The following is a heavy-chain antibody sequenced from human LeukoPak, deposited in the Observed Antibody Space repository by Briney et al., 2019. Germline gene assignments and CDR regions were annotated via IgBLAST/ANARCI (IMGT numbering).Heavy chain of an antibody. V-gene: IGHV3-30*18. Sequence: GGSLRLSCAASGFTFSSYGMHWVRQAPGKGPEWVAVISYDGSNKYYADSVKGRFTISRDNSKNTLYLQMNSLRAEDTAVYYCAKDSGPYSSASDYWGQGTLVTVSS. D-gene: IGHD6-25*01. CDR1: GFTFSSYG. CDR2: ISYDGSNK. CDR3: AKDSGPYSSASDY. J-gene: IGHJ4*02.